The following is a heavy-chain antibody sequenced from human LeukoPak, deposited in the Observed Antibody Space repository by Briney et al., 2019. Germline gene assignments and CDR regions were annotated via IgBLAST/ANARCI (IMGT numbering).Heavy chain of an antibody. CDR3: ARQGYDSSGPFTGWFDP. D-gene: IGHD3-22*01. V-gene: IGHV1-2*02. Sequence: EASVKVSCKASGYTFTGYYMHWVRQAPGQRLEWMGWINPNSGGTNYAQKFQGRVTMTRDTSISTAYMELSRLRSDDTAVYYCARQGYDSSGPFTGWFDPWGQGTLVTVSS. J-gene: IGHJ5*02. CDR1: GYTFTGYY. CDR2: INPNSGGT.